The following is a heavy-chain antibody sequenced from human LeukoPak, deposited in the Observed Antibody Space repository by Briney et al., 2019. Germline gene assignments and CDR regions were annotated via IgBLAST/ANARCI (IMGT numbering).Heavy chain of an antibody. J-gene: IGHJ5*02. CDR1: GFTFDDYG. CDR3: ARVRGSMVRGVPNWFDP. Sequence: RAGGSLRLSCAASGFTFDDYGMNWVRQAPGKGLEWVSRINSRGGSIAYVDSVKGRFTISRDNAKKSLYLQMSSLRAEDTAVYYCARVRGSMVRGVPNWFDPWGQGTLVTVSS. D-gene: IGHD3-10*01. V-gene: IGHV3-20*04. CDR2: INSRGGSI.